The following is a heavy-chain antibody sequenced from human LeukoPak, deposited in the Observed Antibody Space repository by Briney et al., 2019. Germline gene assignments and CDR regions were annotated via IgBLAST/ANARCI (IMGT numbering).Heavy chain of an antibody. CDR1: GFTFSTYW. V-gene: IGHV3-7*05. D-gene: IGHD6-13*01. Sequence: GGSLRLSCAASGFTFSTYWMTWARQAPGKGLEWVATIKPDGSEEYYVDSVKGRFTISRDNAKNSLYLQMNSLRAEDTVVYYCAKPSRSSSNEYWGQGTLVTVSS. CDR2: IKPDGSEE. CDR3: AKPSRSSSNEY. J-gene: IGHJ4*02.